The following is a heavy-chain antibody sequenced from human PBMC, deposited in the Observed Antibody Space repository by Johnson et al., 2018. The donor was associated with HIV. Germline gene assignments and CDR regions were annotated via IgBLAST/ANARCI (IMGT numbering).Heavy chain of an antibody. D-gene: IGHD3-3*01. CDR1: GFTFSRHT. CDR3: AKSAYYDFWSGYFDAFDI. Sequence: VQLVESGGGVVQPGRSLRLSCAASGFTFSRHTLHWVRQAPGKGLEYVSTISSNGASTYYANSVKGRFTISRDNSKNTMYLQMGSLRAEDTAVYYCAKSAYYDFWSGYFDAFDIWGQGTMVTVSS. CDR2: ISSNGAST. V-gene: IGHV3-64*01. J-gene: IGHJ3*02.